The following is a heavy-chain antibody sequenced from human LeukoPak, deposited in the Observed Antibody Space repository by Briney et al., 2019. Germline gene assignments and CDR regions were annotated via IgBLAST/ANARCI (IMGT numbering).Heavy chain of an antibody. Sequence: ASAKVSCKASGYTFTSYAMNWVRQAPGQGLEWMGWINTNTGNPTYAQGFTGRFVFSLDTSVSTAYLQISSLKAEDTAVYYCARDSKPYSSSWYGDWFDPWGQGTLVTVSS. J-gene: IGHJ5*02. D-gene: IGHD6-13*01. V-gene: IGHV7-4-1*02. CDR2: INTNTGNP. CDR3: ARDSKPYSSSWYGDWFDP. CDR1: GYTFTSYA.